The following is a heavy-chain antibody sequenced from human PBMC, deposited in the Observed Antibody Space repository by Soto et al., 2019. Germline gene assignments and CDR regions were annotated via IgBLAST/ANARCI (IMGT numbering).Heavy chain of an antibody. J-gene: IGHJ6*03. V-gene: IGHV4-59*01. CDR3: AREGYGSGSYYYYMDV. D-gene: IGHD3-10*01. Sequence: SETLSLTCTVSGGSISSYYWSWIRQPPGKGLEWIGYIYYSGSTNYNPSLKSRVTISVDTSKNQFSLKLSSVTAADTAVYYCAREGYGSGSYYYYMDVWGKGTTVTVSS. CDR1: GGSISSYY. CDR2: IYYSGST.